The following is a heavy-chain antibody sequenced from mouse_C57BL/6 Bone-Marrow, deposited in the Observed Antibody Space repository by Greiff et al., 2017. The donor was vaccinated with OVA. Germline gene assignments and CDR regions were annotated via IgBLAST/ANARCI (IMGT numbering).Heavy chain of an antibody. J-gene: IGHJ3*01. D-gene: IGHD2-2*01. Sequence: VQLQQSGAELVRPGSSVKLSCKASGYTFTSYWMHWVKQRPIQGLEWIGNIDPSDSETHYNQKFKDKATLTVDKSSSTAYMQLSSLTSEDSAVREDYGSPFAYWGQGTLVTVAA. V-gene: IGHV1-52*01. CDR2: IDPSDSET. CDR3: YGSPFAY. CDR1: GYTFTSYW.